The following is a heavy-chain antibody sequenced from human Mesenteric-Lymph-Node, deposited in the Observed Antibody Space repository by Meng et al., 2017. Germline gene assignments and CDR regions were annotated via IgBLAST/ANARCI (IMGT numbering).Heavy chain of an antibody. CDR2: INPNSGGT. Sequence: ASVKVSCKASGYTFTGYYMHWVRQAPGQGLEGMGWINPNSGGTNYAQKFQVSVTMNKDTSISTAYMELSRLGSDDTAVYYCAKADYYGSGSIGNYWGQGTLVTVSS. CDR1: GYTFTGYY. J-gene: IGHJ4*02. CDR3: AKADYYGSGSIGNY. D-gene: IGHD3-10*01. V-gene: IGHV1-2*02.